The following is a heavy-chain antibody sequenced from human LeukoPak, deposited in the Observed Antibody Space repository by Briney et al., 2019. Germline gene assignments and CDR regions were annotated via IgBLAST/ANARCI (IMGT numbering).Heavy chain of an antibody. Sequence: SETLSLTCSVSGGSISTYYWSWIRQPPGKGLEWIGYIHYSGSSNYNPSLKSRVTISLDTSKNQFSLKLSSVTAADTAVYYCARGAAATYWGQGTLVTVSS. D-gene: IGHD6-13*01. V-gene: IGHV4-59*01. CDR1: GGSISTYY. CDR3: ARGAAATY. J-gene: IGHJ4*02. CDR2: IHYSGSS.